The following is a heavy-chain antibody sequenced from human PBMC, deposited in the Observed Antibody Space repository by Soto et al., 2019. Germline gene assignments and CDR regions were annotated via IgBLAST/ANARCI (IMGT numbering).Heavy chain of an antibody. J-gene: IGHJ4*02. CDR1: GGSISSYY. CDR2: IYYSGST. CDR3: ARGPLEMATIRLDY. D-gene: IGHD5-12*01. V-gene: IGHV4-59*01. Sequence: SETLSLTCTVSGGSISSYYWSLIRQPPGKGLECIWYIYYSGSTNYNPSLKSRVTISVDTSKNQFSLKLSSVTAADTAVYYCARGPLEMATIRLDYWGQGTLVTVSS.